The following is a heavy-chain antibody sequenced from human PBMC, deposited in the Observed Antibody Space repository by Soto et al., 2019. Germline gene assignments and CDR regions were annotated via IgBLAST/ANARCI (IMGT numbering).Heavy chain of an antibody. CDR2: ISAYNGDT. V-gene: IGHV1-18*04. CDR3: ARTTWQPDYVEGFDC. CDR1: GYTFTSHG. J-gene: IGHJ4*02. Sequence: ASVKVSCKTSGYTFTSHGISWVRWAPGRGLEWMGWISAYNGDTKYAQRVQDRVSMTTDTSTATAYIELRSLRFDDTAIYFCARTTWQPDYVEGFDCWGQGTPVTVSS. D-gene: IGHD3-10*02.